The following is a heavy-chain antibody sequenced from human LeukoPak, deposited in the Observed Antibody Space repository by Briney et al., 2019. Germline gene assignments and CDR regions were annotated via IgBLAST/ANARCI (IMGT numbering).Heavy chain of an antibody. CDR2: INPNSGGT. CDR3: ARDGNTAMGSDY. Sequence: ASVKVSCKTSGYTFTAYYMHLVRQAPGQGLEWMGWINPNSGGTNYAQKFQGRVTMTRDTSISTAYMELNRLRSDDTAVYYCARDGNTAMGSDYWGQGTLVTVSS. J-gene: IGHJ4*02. CDR1: GYTFTAYY. D-gene: IGHD5-18*01. V-gene: IGHV1-2*02.